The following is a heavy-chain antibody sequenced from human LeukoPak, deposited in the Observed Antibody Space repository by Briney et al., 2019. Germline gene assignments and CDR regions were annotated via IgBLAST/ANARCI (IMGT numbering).Heavy chain of an antibody. D-gene: IGHD5/OR15-5a*01. CDR1: GFTFSSYS. CDR2: ISSSSSTI. V-gene: IGHV3-48*04. CDR3: ARDQPQDIVSYYYYYGMDV. J-gene: IGHJ6*02. Sequence: GGSLRLSCAASGFTFSSYSMNWVRQAPGKGLEWVSYISSSSSTIYYADSVKGRFTISRDNAKNSLYLQMNSLRAEDTAVYYCARDQPQDIVSYYYYYGMDVWGQGTTVTVSS.